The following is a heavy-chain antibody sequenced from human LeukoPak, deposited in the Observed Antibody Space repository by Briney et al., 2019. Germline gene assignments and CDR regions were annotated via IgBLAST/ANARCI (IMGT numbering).Heavy chain of an antibody. Sequence: ASVKVSCKASGYTFTNYGITWMRQAPGQGLEWMGWINTYNGNTNYAQKLQGRVTITTDTSTSTAYMELRSLRSEDTAVYYCARRFINRAFDYWGQGTLVTVSS. CDR1: GYTFTNYG. CDR3: ARRFINRAFDY. J-gene: IGHJ4*02. V-gene: IGHV1-18*01. CDR2: INTYNGNT. D-gene: IGHD3-10*01.